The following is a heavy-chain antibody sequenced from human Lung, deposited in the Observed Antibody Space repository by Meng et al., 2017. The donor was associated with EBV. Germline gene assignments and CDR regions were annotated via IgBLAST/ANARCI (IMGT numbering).Heavy chain of an antibody. J-gene: IGHJ5*02. CDR2: ISYDGSNK. CDR1: GFTFSSYA. CDR3: ARDRVQLWFS. V-gene: IGHV3-30-3*01. D-gene: IGHD5-18*01. Sequence: QVRLVESGGGVVQPGRSLSLSCAASGFTFSSYAMHWVRQAPGKGLEWVAVISYDGSNKYYADSVKGRFTITRDNSKNTLYLQMNSLRAEDTAVYYCARDRVQLWFSWGQGTLVTVSS.